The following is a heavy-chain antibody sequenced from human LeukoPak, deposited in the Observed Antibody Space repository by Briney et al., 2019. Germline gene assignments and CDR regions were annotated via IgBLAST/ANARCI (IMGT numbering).Heavy chain of an antibody. V-gene: IGHV3-73*01. CDR1: GFTFSDSP. Sequence: GGSLTLTCAANGFTFSDSPWHWVRQASGKGLEWVGRVRGKANSYAKGYAASVKGRFTISRDDSKNTAYLQMNSLIIEDTAVYYCTRQRPQTGTFDYWGQGALVTVSS. CDR2: VRGKANSYAK. J-gene: IGHJ4*02. CDR3: TRQRPQTGTFDY. D-gene: IGHD3-9*01.